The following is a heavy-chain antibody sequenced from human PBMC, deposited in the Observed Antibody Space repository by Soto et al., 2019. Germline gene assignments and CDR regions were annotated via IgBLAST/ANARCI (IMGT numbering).Heavy chain of an antibody. CDR3: AKDQSTDSRSYHALDV. CDR1: EFTFSSYA. J-gene: IGHJ6*02. Sequence: QVQLVESGGGVVQPGESLRLSCAASEFTFSSYAMHWVRQAPGKGLEWVAVVSNGANTKYYGDSVKGRFTISRDNAKNTLNLQMNSLTAEDTAVYYCAKDQSTDSRSYHALDVWGQGTTVTVSS. CDR2: VSNGANTK. V-gene: IGHV3-30*18. D-gene: IGHD2-8*02.